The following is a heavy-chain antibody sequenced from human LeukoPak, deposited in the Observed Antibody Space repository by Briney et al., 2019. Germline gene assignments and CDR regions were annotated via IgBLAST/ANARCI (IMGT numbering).Heavy chain of an antibody. Sequence: GGSLRLSCAASGFTFDDYTMHWVRQAPGKGLEWVSLISWDGGSTYYADSVKGRFTISRDNSKNSLYLQMNSLRTEDTALYYCAKTAMVRGVNGVDYWGQGTLVAVSS. J-gene: IGHJ4*02. CDR1: GFTFDDYT. V-gene: IGHV3-43*01. CDR3: AKTAMVRGVNGVDY. D-gene: IGHD3-10*01. CDR2: ISWDGGST.